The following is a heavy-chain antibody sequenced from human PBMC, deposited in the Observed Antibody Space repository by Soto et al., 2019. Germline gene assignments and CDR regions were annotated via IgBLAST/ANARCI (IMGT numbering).Heavy chain of an antibody. J-gene: IGHJ6*02. CDR3: AKAHGDYYYYGMDV. Sequence: GGSLRLSCAASGFTFSSYAMSWVRQAPGKGLVWVSAFSGSGGSTYYADSVKGRFTISRDNSKNTLYLQMNSLRAEDTAVYYCAKAHGDYYYYGMDVWGQGTTVTVSS. D-gene: IGHD4-17*01. V-gene: IGHV3-23*01. CDR2: FSGSGGST. CDR1: GFTFSSYA.